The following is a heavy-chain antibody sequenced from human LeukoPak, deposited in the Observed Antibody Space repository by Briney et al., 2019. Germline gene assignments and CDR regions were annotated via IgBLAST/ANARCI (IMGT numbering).Heavy chain of an antibody. CDR1: GFTFSGYS. V-gene: IGHV3-48*01. Sequence: GGSLRLSCAASGFTFSGYSMNWVRQAPGKGLEWVSYISSSSSTIYYADSVKGRFTISRDNAKNPLYLQMNSLRAEDTAVYYCAREVRFLSFDSRGQGTLVTVSS. D-gene: IGHD3-3*01. CDR2: ISSSSSTI. CDR3: AREVRFLSFDS. J-gene: IGHJ4*02.